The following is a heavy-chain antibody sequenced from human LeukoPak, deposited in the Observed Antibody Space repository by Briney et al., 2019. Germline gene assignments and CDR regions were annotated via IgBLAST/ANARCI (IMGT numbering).Heavy chain of an antibody. CDR2: IKQDGSEK. Sequence: GGSLRLSCAASGFTFSSYWMSWVRQAPGKGLEWVANIKQDGSEKYYVDSVKGRFTISRDNAKNSLYLQMNSLRAEDTAVYYCATSSYGSYRKGGNIDYWGQGTLVTVSS. V-gene: IGHV3-7*01. CDR3: ATSSYGSYRKGGNIDY. CDR1: GFTFSSYW. J-gene: IGHJ4*02. D-gene: IGHD1-26*01.